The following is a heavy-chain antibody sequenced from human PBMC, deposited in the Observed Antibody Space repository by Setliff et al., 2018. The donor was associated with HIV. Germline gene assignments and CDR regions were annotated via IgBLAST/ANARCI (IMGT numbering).Heavy chain of an antibody. V-gene: IGHV1-18*01. D-gene: IGHD3-9*01. Sequence: ASVKVSCKASGYIFSTYGISWVRQAPGQGLEWKGWISSYNGNTNYAQKFQGRVTMTTDTSTSTVYMELRSLRSDDTAVYYCARDLDILTGYYWGLDYWGQGTLVTVSS. CDR2: ISSYNGNT. CDR1: GYIFSTYG. J-gene: IGHJ4*02. CDR3: ARDLDILTGYYWGLDY.